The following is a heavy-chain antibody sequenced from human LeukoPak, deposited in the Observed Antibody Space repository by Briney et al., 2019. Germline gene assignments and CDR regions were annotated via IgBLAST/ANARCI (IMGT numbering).Heavy chain of an antibody. D-gene: IGHD6-6*01. V-gene: IGHV4-59*12. CDR2: IYHSGST. J-gene: IGHJ4*02. Sequence: PSETLSLTCTVSGVSISSYYWSWIRQPPGKGLEWIGYIYHSGSTYYNPSLKSRVTISVDRSKNQFSLKLSSVTAADTAVYYCARGAFGSSSSIWGQGTLVTVSS. CDR1: GVSISSYY. CDR3: ARGAFGSSSSI.